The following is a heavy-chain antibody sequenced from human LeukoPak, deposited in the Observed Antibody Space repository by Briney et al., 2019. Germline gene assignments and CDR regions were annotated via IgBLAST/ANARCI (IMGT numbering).Heavy chain of an antibody. CDR2: ISDSGST. J-gene: IGHJ4*02. Sequence: SETLSLTCTVSGGXISSYYCTWIRQPPGKGLEWIGFISDSGSTNYNPSLKSRVTISVDTSKKQFSLKLTSVTAADTAVYYCARPSNYYDSSGSFDYWGQGILVTVSS. V-gene: IGHV4-59*08. CDR1: GGXISSYY. CDR3: ARPSNYYDSSGSFDY. D-gene: IGHD3-22*01.